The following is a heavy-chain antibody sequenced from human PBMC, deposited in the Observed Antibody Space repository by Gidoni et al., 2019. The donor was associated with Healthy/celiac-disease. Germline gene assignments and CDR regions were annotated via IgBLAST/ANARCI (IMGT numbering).Heavy chain of an antibody. CDR3: ARATYSSGSETPFDY. CDR2: INPSGGST. CDR1: GYTFTSYY. V-gene: IGHV1-46*01. Sequence: QVQLVQSGAEVKKPGASVKVSCKASGYTFTSYYMHWVRQAPGQGLEWMGIINPSGGSTSYAQKFQGRVTMTRDTSTSTVYMELSSLRSEDTAVYYCARATYSSGSETPFDYWGQGTLVTVSS. D-gene: IGHD3-22*01. J-gene: IGHJ4*02.